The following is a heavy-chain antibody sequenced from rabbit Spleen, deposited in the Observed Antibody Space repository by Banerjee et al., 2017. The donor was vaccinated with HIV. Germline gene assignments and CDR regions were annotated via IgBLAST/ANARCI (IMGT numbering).Heavy chain of an antibody. CDR3: ARDTATSFSSYGMDL. Sequence: QEQLEESGGDLVKPGASLTLTCIASGVSFSGDSYMCWVRKAPGKGLEWIVCIDSGSSGFTYFASWAKGRFTISKTSSTTVTLQMTSLTAADTATYFCARDTATSFSSYGMDLWGPGTLVTV. J-gene: IGHJ6*01. CDR1: GVSFSGDSY. D-gene: IGHD1-1*01. CDR2: IDSGSSGFT. V-gene: IGHV1S45*01.